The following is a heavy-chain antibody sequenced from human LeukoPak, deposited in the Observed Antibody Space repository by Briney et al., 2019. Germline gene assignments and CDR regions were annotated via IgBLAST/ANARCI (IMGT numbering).Heavy chain of an antibody. CDR3: TRVGYIDEGIDY. Sequence: GGSLRLSCAASGSTFSVYGIHWVRQAPGKGLEWVAHIKQDGSKKSYVDSVKGRFTISRDNAKNSLYLQMNSLRAEDTAIYYCTRVGYIDEGIDYWGQGTLVTVSS. V-gene: IGHV3-7*04. D-gene: IGHD5-24*01. CDR2: IKQDGSKK. CDR1: GSTFSVYG. J-gene: IGHJ4*02.